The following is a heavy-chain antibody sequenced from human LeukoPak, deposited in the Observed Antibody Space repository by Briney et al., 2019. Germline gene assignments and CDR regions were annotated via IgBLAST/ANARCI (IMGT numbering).Heavy chain of an antibody. CDR1: GGSISSSSYY. J-gene: IGHJ4*02. CDR3: ARSEYSYGSAFDY. Sequence: SETLSLTCTVSGGSISSSSYYRSWIRQPPGEGLEWIGYIYYSGSTNYNPSLKSRVTISVDTSKNQFSLKLSSVTAADTAVYYCARSEYSYGSAFDYWGQGTLVTVSS. D-gene: IGHD5-18*01. V-gene: IGHV4-61*01. CDR2: IYYSGST.